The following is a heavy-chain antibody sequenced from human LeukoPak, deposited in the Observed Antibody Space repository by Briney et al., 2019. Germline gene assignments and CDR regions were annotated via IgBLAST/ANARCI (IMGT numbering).Heavy chain of an antibody. J-gene: IGHJ4*02. CDR3: AREVREMATIYFDY. CDR1: GGTFSSCA. D-gene: IGHD5-24*01. CDR2: IIPIFGTA. V-gene: IGHV1-69*01. Sequence: SVKVSCKASGGTFSSCAISWVRQAPGQGLEWMGGIIPIFGTANYAQKFQGRVTITADESTSTAYMELSSLRSEDTAVYYCAREVREMATIYFDYWGQGTLVTVSS.